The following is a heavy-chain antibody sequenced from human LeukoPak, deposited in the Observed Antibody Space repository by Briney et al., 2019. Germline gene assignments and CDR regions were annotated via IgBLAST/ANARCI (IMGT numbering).Heavy chain of an antibody. CDR2: IFYTGST. D-gene: IGHD3-22*01. V-gene: IGHV4-59*01. CDR3: TREGVYAPDGSGYHRDAFDI. CDR1: GGSISSYF. J-gene: IGHJ3*02. Sequence: SETLSLTCTVSGGSISSYFWSWIRQPPGKGLEWIGYIFYTGSTNYNPSLKSRVTMSVDTSKNHFSLNLSSVTAADTAVYYCTREGVYAPDGSGYHRDAFDIWGQGTVVIVSS.